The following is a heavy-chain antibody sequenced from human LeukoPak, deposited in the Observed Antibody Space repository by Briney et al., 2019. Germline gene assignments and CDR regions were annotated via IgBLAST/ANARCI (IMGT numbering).Heavy chain of an antibody. CDR3: ARAPMVRGVIIISWFDP. CDR2: INHSGST. CDR1: GGSFSGYY. D-gene: IGHD3-10*01. V-gene: IGHV4-34*01. J-gene: IGHJ5*02. Sequence: PSETLSLTCAVYGGSFSGYYWSWIRQPPGKGLEWIGEINHSGSTNYNPSLKSRVTISVDTSKNQFSLKLSSVTAADTAVYYCARAPMVRGVIIISWFDPWGQGTLVTVSS.